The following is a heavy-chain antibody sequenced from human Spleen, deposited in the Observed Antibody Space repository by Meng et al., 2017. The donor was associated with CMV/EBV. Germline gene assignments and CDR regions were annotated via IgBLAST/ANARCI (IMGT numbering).Heavy chain of an antibody. Sequence: ASVKVSCKASGYTFTSYDINWVRQATGQGLEWMGWMNPNSGNTGYAQKFQGRVTITRNTSISTAYMELSSLRFEDTAVYYCAKKYDFWWFDPWGRGTLVTVSS. D-gene: IGHD3-3*01. V-gene: IGHV1-8*03. J-gene: IGHJ5*02. CDR3: AKKYDFWWFDP. CDR1: GYTFTSYD. CDR2: MNPNSGNT.